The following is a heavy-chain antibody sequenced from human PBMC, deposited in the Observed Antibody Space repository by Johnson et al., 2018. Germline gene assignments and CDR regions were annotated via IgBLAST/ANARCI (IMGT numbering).Heavy chain of an antibody. V-gene: IGHV4-59*01. CDR3: ARGRGTGSYSQAYLDH. D-gene: IGHD3-3*02. CDR1: GGSISSYY. CDR2: MYHSGGT. Sequence: QVQLVESGPGLVKPSDTLSLMCTVSGGSISSYYYHWIRQSQGKGLEWIGYMYHSGGTNYNPSLNGRVTISLDTSKNQFSLKLSSVTAADTAVYFCARGRGTGSYSQAYLDHWGQGTLVTVSS. J-gene: IGHJ1*01.